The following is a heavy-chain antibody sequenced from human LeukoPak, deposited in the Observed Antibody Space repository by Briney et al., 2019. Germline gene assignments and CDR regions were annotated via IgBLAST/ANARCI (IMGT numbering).Heavy chain of an antibody. V-gene: IGHV3-48*03. J-gene: IGHJ4*02. Sequence: PGGSQRLSCAAPGFTLSSYEINWVRQAPGKGLEWVSYISSSGTTIYYADSVKGRFTISRDNAKNSLYLQMNSLRAEDTAVYYCVGRFLEWSDDWGQGTLVTVSS. CDR1: GFTLSSYE. CDR2: ISSSGTTI. CDR3: VGRFLEWSDD. D-gene: IGHD3-3*01.